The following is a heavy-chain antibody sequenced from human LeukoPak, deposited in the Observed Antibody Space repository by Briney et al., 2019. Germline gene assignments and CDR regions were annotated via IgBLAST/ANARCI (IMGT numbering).Heavy chain of an antibody. J-gene: IGHJ6*03. CDR1: GGTFSSYA. V-gene: IGHV1-69*06. CDR3: ARGPVVRGDGDYYYYYMDV. CDR2: IIPIFGTA. D-gene: IGHD3-10*01. Sequence: SVKVSCKASGGTFSSYAISWVRQAPGQGLEWMGGIIPIFGTANYAQKFQGRVTITADKSTSTAYMELSSLRSEDTAVYYCARGPVVRGDGDYYYYYMDVWGKGTTVTISS.